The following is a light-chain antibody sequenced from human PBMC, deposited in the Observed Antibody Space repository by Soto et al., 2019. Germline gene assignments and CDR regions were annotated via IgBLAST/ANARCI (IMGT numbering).Light chain of an antibody. J-gene: IGLJ2*01. Sequence: QSALTQPPSASGSPGQSVTISCTETSSDVGGFNYVSWYQQHPGKAPKLMIYDVSKRPSGVPDRFSGSKSGNTASLTVSGLQAEDEADYYCQLWDSNSDHVVFGGGTKLTVL. CDR2: DVS. CDR1: SSDVGGFNY. CDR3: QLWDSNSDHVV. V-gene: IGLV2-8*01.